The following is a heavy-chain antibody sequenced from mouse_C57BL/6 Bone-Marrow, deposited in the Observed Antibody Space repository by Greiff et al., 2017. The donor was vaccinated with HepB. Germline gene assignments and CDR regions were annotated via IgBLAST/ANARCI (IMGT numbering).Heavy chain of an antibody. CDR2: INPNNGGT. CDR1: GYTFTDYY. J-gene: IGHJ4*01. D-gene: IGHD1-1*01. CDR3: ARSKDYGSFFMDY. Sequence: VQLQQSGPELVKPGASVKISCKASGYTFTDYYMNWVKQSHGKSLEWIGDINPNNGGTSYNQKFKGKATLTVDKSSSTAYMELRSLTSEDSAVYYCARSKDYGSFFMDYWGQGTSVTVSS. V-gene: IGHV1-26*01.